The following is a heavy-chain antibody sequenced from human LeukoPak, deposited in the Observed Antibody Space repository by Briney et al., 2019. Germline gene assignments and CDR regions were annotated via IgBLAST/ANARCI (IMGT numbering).Heavy chain of an antibody. CDR2: IRSKAYGGTT. CDR1: GFTFGDYA. D-gene: IGHD2-8*01. CDR3: THCTNGVCYTGFDY. J-gene: IGHJ4*02. Sequence: GGSLRLSCTASGFTFGDYAMSWVRQAPGKGLEWVGFIRSKAYGGTTEYAASVKGRFTISRDDSKSIAYLQMNNLKTEDTAVYYCTHCTNGVCYTGFDYWGQGTLVTVSS. V-gene: IGHV3-49*04.